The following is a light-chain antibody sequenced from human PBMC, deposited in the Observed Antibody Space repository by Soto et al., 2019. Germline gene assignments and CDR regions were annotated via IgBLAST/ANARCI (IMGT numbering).Light chain of an antibody. CDR1: QSVAANY. CDR3: QQHGQWPIT. Sequence: HSSGTLSLSPGTRSTLSCTASQSVAANYLAWYQQKRGQAPRLLIYGASSRATGIPDRFSGSGSGTEFSLTISSLQPEDFATYYCQQHGQWPITFGQGTRLEIK. J-gene: IGKJ5*01. CDR2: GAS. V-gene: IGKV3-20*01.